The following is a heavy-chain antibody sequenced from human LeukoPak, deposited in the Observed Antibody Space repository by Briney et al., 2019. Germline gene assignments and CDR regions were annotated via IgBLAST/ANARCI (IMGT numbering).Heavy chain of an antibody. D-gene: IGHD2-2*01. CDR2: INPSGGST. J-gene: IGHJ3*02. V-gene: IGHV1-46*01. CDR3: ARPALVVPAASDAFDI. CDR1: GYTFTSYY. Sequence: GASVKVSCKASGYTFTSYYIHWVRQAPGQGLEWMGIINPSGGSTNYAQKFQGRVTMTRDTSTSTAYMELSSLRSEDTAVYYCARPALVVPAASDAFDIWGQGTMVTVSS.